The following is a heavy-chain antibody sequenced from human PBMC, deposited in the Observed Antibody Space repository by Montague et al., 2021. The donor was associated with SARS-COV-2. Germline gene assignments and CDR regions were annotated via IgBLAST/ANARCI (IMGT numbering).Heavy chain of an antibody. CDR3: ARAQVTIFGVLIMLPAAGAVNV. V-gene: IGHV4-34*01. CDR1: GGSFTGYY. CDR2: INHSGSS. D-gene: IGHD3-3*01. J-gene: IGHJ3*01. Sequence: SETLSLTCAVYGGSFTGYYWTWIRQPPGKGLEWIGEINHSGSSNYNPSLESRVTMSVDTSKNQFSLRLNSVSAADTAVCYCARAQVTIFGVLIMLPAAGAVNVWGQGTTVTVSA.